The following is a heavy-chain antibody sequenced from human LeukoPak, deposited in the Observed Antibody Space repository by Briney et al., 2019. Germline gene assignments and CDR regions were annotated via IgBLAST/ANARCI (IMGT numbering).Heavy chain of an antibody. D-gene: IGHD2-2*01. Sequence: GESLQISCKGSGYSFTSYWIGWVRQMPGKGLEWMGIIYPGDSDTRYSPSFQGQVTISADKSISTAYLQWSSLKASDTAIYYCARQDRYCSSTSCYFYFDYWGQGTLVTVSS. V-gene: IGHV5-51*01. CDR1: GYSFTSYW. CDR2: IYPGDSDT. CDR3: ARQDRYCSSTSCYFYFDY. J-gene: IGHJ4*02.